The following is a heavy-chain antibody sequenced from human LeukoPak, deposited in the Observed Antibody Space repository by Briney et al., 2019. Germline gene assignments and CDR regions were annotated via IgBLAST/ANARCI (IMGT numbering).Heavy chain of an antibody. V-gene: IGHV3-7*03. CDR2: IKEDGSEK. J-gene: IGHJ3*02. Sequence: QPGGSLRLSCAASGFTFSDYWMTWVRQGPGKGLEWVANIKEDGSEKNYMDSVKGRFTISRDNAKNSLYLQMNSLRAEDTALYYCAKDFWPRNSGYDAFDIWGQGTMVTVSS. D-gene: IGHD5-12*01. CDR1: GFTFSDYW. CDR3: AKDFWPRNSGYDAFDI.